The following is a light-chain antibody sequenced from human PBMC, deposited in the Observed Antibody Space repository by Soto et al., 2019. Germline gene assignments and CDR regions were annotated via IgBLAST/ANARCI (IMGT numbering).Light chain of an antibody. V-gene: IGKV1-39*01. Sequence: DIQMTQSPSSLSASVGDRVTITCRASQSISSYLNWYQQKPGKAPKLLIYAASNFQSGVPSRFSGSGSGTHFTLTINSLQPEDFATYFCQQIFITPITFGQGTRLEIK. CDR2: AAS. CDR1: QSISSY. J-gene: IGKJ5*01. CDR3: QQIFITPIT.